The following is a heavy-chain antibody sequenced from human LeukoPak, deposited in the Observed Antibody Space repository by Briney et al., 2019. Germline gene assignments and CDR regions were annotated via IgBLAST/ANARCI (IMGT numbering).Heavy chain of an antibody. D-gene: IGHD3-22*01. CDR2: IYYSGST. CDR1: GGSISSYY. Sequence: SETLSLTCTVSGGSISSYYWSWIRQPPGKGLEWIGYIYYSGSTNYNPSLKSRVTISVDTSKNQFSLKLSSVTAADTAVYHCARGDYYDSSGYHHAFDIWGQGTMVTVSS. CDR3: ARGDYYDSSGYHHAFDI. J-gene: IGHJ3*02. V-gene: IGHV4-59*01.